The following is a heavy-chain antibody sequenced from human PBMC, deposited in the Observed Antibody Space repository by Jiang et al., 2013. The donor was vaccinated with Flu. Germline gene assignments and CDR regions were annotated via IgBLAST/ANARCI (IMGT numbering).Heavy chain of an antibody. CDR1: GFSLSTSGVG. J-gene: IGHJ4*02. CDR3: ARLCGGDCYSLPGLS. D-gene: IGHD2-21*02. V-gene: IGHV2-5*01. Sequence: KPTQTLTLTCTFSGFSLSTSGVGVGWIRQPPGKALEWLALIYWNDDKRYSPSLKSRLTITKDTSKNXVVLTMTNMDPVDTATYYCARLCGGDCYSLPGLSWGQGTLVTVSS. CDR2: IYWNDDK.